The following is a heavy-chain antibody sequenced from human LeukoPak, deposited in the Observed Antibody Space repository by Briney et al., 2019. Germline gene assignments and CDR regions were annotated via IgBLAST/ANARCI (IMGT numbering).Heavy chain of an antibody. CDR1: GFTFSSYA. CDR3: ARGPGLRYFDWSEYFQH. V-gene: IGHV3-30-3*01. D-gene: IGHD3-9*01. Sequence: GGSLRLSCAASGFTFSSYAMHWVRQAPGKGLEWVAVISYDGSNKYYADSVKGRFTISRDNSKNTLYLQMNSLRAEDTAVYYCARGPGLRYFDWSEYFQHWGQGTLVTVSS. CDR2: ISYDGSNK. J-gene: IGHJ1*01.